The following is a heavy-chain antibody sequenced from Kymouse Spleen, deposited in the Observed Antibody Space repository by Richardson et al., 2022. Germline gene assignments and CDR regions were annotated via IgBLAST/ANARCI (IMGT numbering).Heavy chain of an antibody. CDR2: IWYDGSNK. CDR1: GFTFSSYG. Sequence: QVQLVESGGGVVQPGRSLRLSCAASGFTFSSYGMHWVRQAPGKGLEWVAVIWYDGSNKYYADSVKGRFTISRDNSKNTLYLQMNSLRAEDTAVYYCAREGPMTTLDYWGQGTLVTVSS. V-gene: IGHV3-33*01. CDR3: AREGPMTTLDY. D-gene: IGHD4-17*01,IGHD4-23*01. J-gene: IGHJ4*02.